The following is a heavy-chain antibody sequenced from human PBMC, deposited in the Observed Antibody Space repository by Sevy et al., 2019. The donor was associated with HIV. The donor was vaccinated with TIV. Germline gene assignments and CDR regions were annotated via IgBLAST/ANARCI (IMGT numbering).Heavy chain of an antibody. V-gene: IGHV4-30-4*01. D-gene: IGHD3-16*01. CDR2: IYYSGST. CDR3: ARLVAGEEYFQH. Sequence: SETLSLTCTVSGGSISSGDYYWSWIRQPPGKGLEWIGYIYYSGSTYYNPSLKSRVTISVDTSKNEFALKLSSVTAADTAVYYCARLVAGEEYFQHWGQGTLVTVSS. J-gene: IGHJ1*01. CDR1: GGSISSGDYY.